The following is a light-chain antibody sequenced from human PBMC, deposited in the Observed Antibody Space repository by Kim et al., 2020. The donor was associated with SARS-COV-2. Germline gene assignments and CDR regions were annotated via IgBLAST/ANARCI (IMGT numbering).Light chain of an antibody. V-gene: IGKV3-20*01. J-gene: IGKJ1*01. CDR1: QSVSRNY. CDR3: HQYGGSPGT. CDR2: GAS. Sequence: EIVLTQSPGTLSLSPGDRVTLSCRASQSVSRNYLAWYQHKPGQAPRLLVYGASSRAAGIPDRLSGSGSGTDFTLTISSLFPEDFAVYYCHQYGGSPGTFGQGTKVDIK.